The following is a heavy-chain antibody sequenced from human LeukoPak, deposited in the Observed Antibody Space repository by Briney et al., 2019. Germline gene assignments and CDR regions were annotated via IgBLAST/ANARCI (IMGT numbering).Heavy chain of an antibody. V-gene: IGHV3-74*01. CDR1: GFTFSSYW. Sequence: GGSLRLSCAASGFTFSSYWMHWVRQAPGKGQVWVSRINSDGSSTIYADSVKGRFTISRDNAKNTLYLQMNSLRAEDTAVYYCATVVPAAIYWGQGTLVTVSS. D-gene: IGHD2-2*01. J-gene: IGHJ4*02. CDR3: ATVVPAAIY. CDR2: INSDGSST.